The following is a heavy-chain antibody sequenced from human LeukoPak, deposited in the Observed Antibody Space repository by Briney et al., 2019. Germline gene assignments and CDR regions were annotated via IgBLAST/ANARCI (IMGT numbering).Heavy chain of an antibody. D-gene: IGHD5-12*01. CDR3: ARDPRNIGLAP. V-gene: IGHV3-74*01. CDR2: NNGDGSTT. CDR1: GFSLSGYW. Sequence: GGSLRLSCVASGFSLSGYWMYWVRQAPGKGLMYISRNNGDGSTTNYADVVKGRLTMSRDNVKNTLYLQMNSLRVEDTAVYYCARDPRNIGLAPWGQGTLVTVSS. J-gene: IGHJ5*02.